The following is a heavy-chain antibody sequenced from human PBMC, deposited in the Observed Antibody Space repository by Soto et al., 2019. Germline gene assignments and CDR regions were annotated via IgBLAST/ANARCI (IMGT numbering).Heavy chain of an antibody. CDR3: VSQRTTVPTQAYFDY. Sequence: SETLSLTCTVSGGSVTNSSYYWGWIRQSPGKGLEWIGSVYYRGRSYSKSSVKSRVTISVDTSKNRFSLSLNSVTASDTAVYFCVSQRTTVPTQAYFDYLGPGALVAVSS. CDR1: GGSVTNSSYY. CDR2: VYYRGRS. V-gene: IGHV4-39*01. J-gene: IGHJ4*02. D-gene: IGHD4-17*01.